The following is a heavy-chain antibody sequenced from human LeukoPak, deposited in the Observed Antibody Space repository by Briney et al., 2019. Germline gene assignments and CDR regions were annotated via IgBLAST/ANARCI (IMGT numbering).Heavy chain of an antibody. CDR1: GYTFTGHY. V-gene: IGHV1-2*02. D-gene: IGHD5-12*01. CDR3: ARRALFGDSGYDYNWFDP. CDR2: VHPNTGGT. Sequence: ASVKVSCKASGYTFTGHYIRWVRQAPGQGLEWMGWVHPNTGGTKYAQKFQGRVTMTRDTSSSTAYMELSSLRSADTAVYYCARRALFGDSGYDYNWFDPWGQGTLVTVSS. J-gene: IGHJ5*02.